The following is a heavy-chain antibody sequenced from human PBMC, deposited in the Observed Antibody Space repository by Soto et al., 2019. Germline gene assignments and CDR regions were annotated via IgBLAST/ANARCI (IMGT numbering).Heavy chain of an antibody. V-gene: IGHV1-24*01. Sequence: ASVKVSCKVSGYTLTELSMHWVRQAPGKGLEWMGGFDPEDGETIYAQKFQGRVTMTEDTSTDTAYMELSSLRSEDTAVYYCASSGSYFIYFQHWGQGTLVTVSS. CDR2: FDPEDGET. D-gene: IGHD1-26*01. CDR3: ASSGSYFIYFQH. CDR1: GYTLTELS. J-gene: IGHJ1*01.